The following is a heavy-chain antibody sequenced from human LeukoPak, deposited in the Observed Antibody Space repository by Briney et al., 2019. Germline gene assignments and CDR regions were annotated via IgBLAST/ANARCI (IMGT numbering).Heavy chain of an antibody. CDR1: GFTFSSYG. CDR3: AKGVPAAMHYFQH. Sequence: GGSLRLSCAASGFTFSSYGMHWVRQAPGKGLGWVAVIWYEGSNKYYADSVKGRFTISRDNSKNTLYLQMNSLRAEDTAIYYCAKGVPAAMHYFQHWGQGTLVTVSS. J-gene: IGHJ1*01. D-gene: IGHD2-2*01. CDR2: IWYEGSNK. V-gene: IGHV3-33*06.